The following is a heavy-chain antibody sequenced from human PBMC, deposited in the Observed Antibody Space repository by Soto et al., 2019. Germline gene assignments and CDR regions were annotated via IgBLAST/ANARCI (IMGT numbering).Heavy chain of an antibody. D-gene: IGHD4-17*01. Sequence: QVQLVQSGAEVQKPGSSVKVSCKASGGTFSSYAISWVRQAPGQGLEWMGGIIPIFGTANYAQKFQGRVTITADESTSTAYMELSSLRSEDTAVYYCAGEERGYGGNPPYIDYWGQGTLVTVSS. CDR3: AGEERGYGGNPPYIDY. CDR1: GGTFSSYA. V-gene: IGHV1-69*01. CDR2: IIPIFGTA. J-gene: IGHJ4*02.